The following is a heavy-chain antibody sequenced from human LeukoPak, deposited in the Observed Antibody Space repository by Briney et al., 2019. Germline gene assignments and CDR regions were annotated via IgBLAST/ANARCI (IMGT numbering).Heavy chain of an antibody. J-gene: IGHJ4*02. D-gene: IGHD3-22*01. Sequence: GGSLRLSCAASRFTFSSYSMNWVRQAPGKGLEWVSYISSSSSTIYYADSVKGRFTISRDNAKNSLYLQMNSLRAEDTAVYYCARDRSYSRYDSSGYIGYWGQGTLVTVSS. CDR1: RFTFSSYS. CDR2: ISSSSSTI. V-gene: IGHV3-48*04. CDR3: ARDRSYSRYDSSGYIGY.